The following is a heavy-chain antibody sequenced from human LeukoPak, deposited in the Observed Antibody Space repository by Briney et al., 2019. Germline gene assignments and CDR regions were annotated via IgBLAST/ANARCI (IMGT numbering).Heavy chain of an antibody. CDR1: GYTFTSSG. J-gene: IGHJ4*02. V-gene: IGHV1-18*01. Sequence: ASVKVSCKASGYTFTSSGISWVRQAPGQGLEWMGWISAYNGNTNYAQKLQGRVTMTTDTSTSTAYMELRSLRPDDTAVYYCARDQNGYSYGFDYFDYWGQGTLVTVSS. CDR2: ISAYNGNT. D-gene: IGHD5-18*01. CDR3: ARDQNGYSYGFDYFDY.